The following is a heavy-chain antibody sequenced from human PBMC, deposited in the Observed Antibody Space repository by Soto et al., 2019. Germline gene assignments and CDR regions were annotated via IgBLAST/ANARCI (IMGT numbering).Heavy chain of an antibody. CDR1: GGSISSSSYY. Sequence: SETLSLTCTVSGGSISSSSYYWGWIRQPPGKGLEWIGSIYYSGSTYYNPSLKSRVTISVDTSKNQFSLKLSSVTAADTAVYYCARGRARGSWLDYYYYYGMDVWGQGTTVTVSS. D-gene: IGHD6-13*01. CDR3: ARGRARGSWLDYYYYYGMDV. V-gene: IGHV4-39*01. CDR2: IYYSGST. J-gene: IGHJ6*02.